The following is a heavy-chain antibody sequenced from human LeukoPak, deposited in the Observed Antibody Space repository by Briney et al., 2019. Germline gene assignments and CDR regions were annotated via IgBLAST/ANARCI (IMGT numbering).Heavy chain of an antibody. CDR3: ARRNTAMVDQYYFDY. D-gene: IGHD5-18*01. CDR1: GFTFSNYW. V-gene: IGHV3-7*01. CDR2: IKQDGSEK. Sequence: PGGSLRLSCAASGFTFSNYWMSWVRQAPGKGLEWVANIKQDGSEKYFVDSVKGQFTISRDNAKNSLYLQMNSLRAEDAAVYYCARRNTAMVDQYYFDYWGQGTLVTVSS. J-gene: IGHJ4*02.